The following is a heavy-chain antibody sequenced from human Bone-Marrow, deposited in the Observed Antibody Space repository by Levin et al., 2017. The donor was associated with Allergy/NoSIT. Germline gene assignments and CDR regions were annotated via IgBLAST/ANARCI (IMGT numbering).Heavy chain of an antibody. D-gene: IGHD2-2*01. CDR2: IYSRGST. CDR1: GGSISSDEYF. V-gene: IGHV4-61*02. CDR3: ARDGDVVVPTATRGAFYL. J-gene: IGHJ3*01. Sequence: SETLSLTCTVSGGSISSDEYFWNWIRQPAGKELEWIGRIYSRGSTNYNPSLESRVTISRDTSQNQFSLKMTSVTAADTAVYYCARDGDVVVPTATRGAFYLWGPGTMVTVSP.